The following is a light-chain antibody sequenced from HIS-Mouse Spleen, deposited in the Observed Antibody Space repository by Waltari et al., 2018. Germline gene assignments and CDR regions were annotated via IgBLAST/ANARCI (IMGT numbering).Light chain of an antibody. CDR2: DAS. V-gene: IGLV2-14*03. Sequence: QSTLTQPASVSGSPGQSITISCTGTSSDVGGYNYVSWYQQHPGKAPKLMIYDASNRPSGVSNRFSVSKSGNTASLTISGLQAEDEADYYCSSYTSSSFNVVFGGGTKLTVL. CDR1: SSDVGGYNY. J-gene: IGLJ2*01. CDR3: SSYTSSSFNVV.